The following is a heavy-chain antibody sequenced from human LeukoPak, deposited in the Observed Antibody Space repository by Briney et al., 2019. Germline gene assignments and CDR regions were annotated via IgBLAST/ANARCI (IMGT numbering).Heavy chain of an antibody. J-gene: IGHJ4*02. Sequence: GGSLRLSCVASGFTFRSYGMHWVRQAPGKGLEWVAVISYDGSNKYYADSVKGRFTISRDNSNNTLFLQMNSLKAEDTAVFYCAKGHRYYYDNSGYHSDYSAFWGQGPLVTVSS. CDR2: ISYDGSNK. CDR1: GFTFRSYG. V-gene: IGHV3-30*18. CDR3: AKGHRYYYDNSGYHSDYSAF. D-gene: IGHD3-22*01.